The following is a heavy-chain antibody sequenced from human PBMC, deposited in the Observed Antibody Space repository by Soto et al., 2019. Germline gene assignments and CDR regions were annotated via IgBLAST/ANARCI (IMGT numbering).Heavy chain of an antibody. CDR3: GRDLKKKGQATEGY. D-gene: IGHD1-26*01. Sequence: QVQLVESGGGLVKTGVCLRLSCAASGLTFSDYYMSWIRQAPGKGLAWVSYISSIGSTIYYADPVKGRFTISRVNAKKSLYLQMNRMRAEDTVVYYCGRDLKKKGQATEGYWGEGTLVTVAS. V-gene: IGHV3-11*01. CDR1: GLTFSDYY. J-gene: IGHJ4*02. CDR2: ISSIGSTI.